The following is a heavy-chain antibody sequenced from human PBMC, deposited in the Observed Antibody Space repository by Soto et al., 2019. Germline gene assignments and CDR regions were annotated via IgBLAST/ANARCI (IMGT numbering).Heavy chain of an antibody. D-gene: IGHD6-19*01. CDR2: ISPNSGGT. CDR3: ARDRIAEAGPFDY. V-gene: IGHV1-2*04. CDR1: GYTFTAYY. Sequence: ASVKVSCKASGYTFTAYYIHWVRQAPGHGLEWMGFISPNSGGTQFAPKFQGLVTMTGDTSLSTVYMDLSRLRSDDTAVYYCARDRIAEAGPFDYWGQGTLVTVSS. J-gene: IGHJ4*02.